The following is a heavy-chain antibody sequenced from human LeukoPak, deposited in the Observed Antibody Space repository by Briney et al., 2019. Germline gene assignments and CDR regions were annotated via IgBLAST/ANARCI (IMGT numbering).Heavy chain of an antibody. V-gene: IGHV4-30-2*01. CDR3: ASSHCGGDCFSSVAFDF. D-gene: IGHD2-21*02. J-gene: IGHJ3*01. CDR2: VYHSGAT. Sequence: SDTLSLTCTVSNGTVGSGGYSWSWIRQPPGTGLEWIGYVYHSGATYYNPSLKSRISIPMDRSKNHFSLRLRSVTAADTAVYFCASSHCGGDCFSSVAFDFWGHGTMVTVTS. CDR1: NGTVGSGGYS.